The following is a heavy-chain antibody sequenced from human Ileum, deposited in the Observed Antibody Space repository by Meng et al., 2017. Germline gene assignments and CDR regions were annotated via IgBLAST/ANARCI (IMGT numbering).Heavy chain of an antibody. CDR2: INGIGDYT. CDR1: GFTFSSHP. J-gene: IGHJ6*02. CDR3: ARENEESTGGMDV. D-gene: IGHD5/OR15-5a*01. Sequence: GSLKISCAASGFTFSSHPMNWVRQAPGKGLEWVSTINGIGDYTFYADSVKGRFTISRDNAKNSLYLQMSSLRAEDTAVYYCARENEESTGGMDVWGQGTTVTVSS. V-gene: IGHV3-21*01.